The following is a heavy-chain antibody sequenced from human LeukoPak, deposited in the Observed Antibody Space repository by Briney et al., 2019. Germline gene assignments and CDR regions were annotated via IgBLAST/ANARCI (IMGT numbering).Heavy chain of an antibody. D-gene: IGHD1-26*01. CDR1: GFTFSSCV. V-gene: IGHV3-9*01. CDR2: ISWNSGSI. J-gene: IGHJ4*02. CDR3: AKDSRGSYPPRSQYYFDY. Sequence: GGSLRLSCAASGFTFSSCVMSWVRQAPGKGLEWVSGISWNSGSIGYADSVKGRFTISRDNAKNSLYLQMNSLRAEDTALYYCAKDSRGSYPPRSQYYFDYWGQGTLVTVSS.